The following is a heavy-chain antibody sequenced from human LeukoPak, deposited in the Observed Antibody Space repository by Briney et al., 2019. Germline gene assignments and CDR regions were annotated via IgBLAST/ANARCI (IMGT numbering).Heavy chain of an antibody. CDR2: FDPEDGET. J-gene: IGHJ6*03. Sequence: ASVKVSCKVSGYTLTELSMHWVRQAPGKGLEWMGGFDPEDGETIYAQKFQGRVTMTEDTSTDTAYMELSSLRSEDTAVYYCATALVRGVIIRPYYYYYMDVWGKGTTVTTSS. D-gene: IGHD3-10*01. CDR1: GYTLTELS. CDR3: ATALVRGVIIRPYYYYYMDV. V-gene: IGHV1-24*01.